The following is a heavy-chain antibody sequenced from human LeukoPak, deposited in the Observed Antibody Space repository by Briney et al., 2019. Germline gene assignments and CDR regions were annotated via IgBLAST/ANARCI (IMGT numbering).Heavy chain of an antibody. CDR1: GFTFSTYS. CDR3: ARDPPYSDSSGYYYDY. Sequence: GGSLRLSCAASGFTFSTYSMNWVRQAPGKGLEWVSSISGSSIYIYYADSVKGRFTISRDNAKNSLYLQMNSLRADDTAVYYCARDPPYSDSSGYYYDYWGQGTLVTVSS. CDR2: ISGSSIYI. V-gene: IGHV3-21*01. D-gene: IGHD3-22*01. J-gene: IGHJ4*02.